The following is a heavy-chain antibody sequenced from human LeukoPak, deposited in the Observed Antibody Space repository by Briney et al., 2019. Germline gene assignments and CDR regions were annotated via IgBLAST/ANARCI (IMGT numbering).Heavy chain of an antibody. CDR1: GYSFTSYW. V-gene: IGHV5-51*01. J-gene: IGHJ4*02. CDR2: IYPGDSDT. Sequence: GESLKISCKGSGYSFTSYWIGWVRQMPGKGLEWMGIIYPGDSDTRYSPSFQGQATISADKSISTAYLQWSSLKASDTAMYYCARQLTYYDSSGYCFDYWGQGTLVTVSS. D-gene: IGHD3-22*01. CDR3: ARQLTYYDSSGYCFDY.